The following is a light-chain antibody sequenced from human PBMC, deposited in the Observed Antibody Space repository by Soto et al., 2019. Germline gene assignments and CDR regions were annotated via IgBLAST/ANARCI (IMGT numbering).Light chain of an antibody. V-gene: IGKV4-1*01. CDR3: HQYASSPWT. J-gene: IGKJ1*01. CDR2: WAS. CDR1: QSVLYNPNNKHY. Sequence: DIVMTQSPDSLTVSLGERATINCKSSQSVLYNPNNKHYLAWFQQKPGQPPKLLISWASNRESGVPDRFSGSGSGTDFTLTISSLQAEDVAVYYCHQYASSPWTFGQGTKVES.